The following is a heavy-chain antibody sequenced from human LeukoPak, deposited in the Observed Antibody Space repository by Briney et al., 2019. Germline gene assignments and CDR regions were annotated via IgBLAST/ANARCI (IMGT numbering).Heavy chain of an antibody. J-gene: IGHJ6*02. V-gene: IGHV3-53*01. D-gene: IGHD1-26*01. CDR1: GFTVSSNY. Sequence: GGSLRLSCAASGFTVSSNYMSWVRQAPGKGLEWVSVIYSGGSTYYADSVKGRFTISRDNSKNALYLQMNSLRAEDTAVYYCARSQGSGSYSDPYYYYGMDVWGQGTTVTVSS. CDR3: ARSQGSGSYSDPYYYYGMDV. CDR2: IYSGGST.